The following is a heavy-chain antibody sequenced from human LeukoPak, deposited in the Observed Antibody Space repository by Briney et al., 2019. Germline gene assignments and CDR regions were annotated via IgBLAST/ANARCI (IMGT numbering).Heavy chain of an antibody. CDR2: ISGSSGTTT. J-gene: IGHJ4*02. Sequence: PGGSPRLSCTASGFTFSSYVMSWVRQAPGKGLEWVSAISGSSGTTTHDADSVKGRFTTSRDNSKNTLYLQMNSLRAEDTAVYYCAKSGAHSSGWYRSYFDYWGQGTLVTVSS. V-gene: IGHV3-23*01. D-gene: IGHD6-19*01. CDR3: AKSGAHSSGWYRSYFDY. CDR1: GFTFSSYV.